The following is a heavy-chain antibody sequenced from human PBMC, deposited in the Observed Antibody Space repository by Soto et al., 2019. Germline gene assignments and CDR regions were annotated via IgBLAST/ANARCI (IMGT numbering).Heavy chain of an antibody. D-gene: IGHD3-9*01. CDR1: GYTFTSYG. J-gene: IGHJ3*02. V-gene: IGHV1-18*01. CDR2: ISAYNGNT. Sequence: GASLKVSCKASGYTFTSYGISWVRQAPGQGLEWMGWISAYNGNTNYAQKPQGRVTMTTDTSTSTAYMELRSLRSDDTAVYYCARDGGEDYDILTGYDAFDIWGQGTMVTVS. CDR3: ARDGGEDYDILTGYDAFDI.